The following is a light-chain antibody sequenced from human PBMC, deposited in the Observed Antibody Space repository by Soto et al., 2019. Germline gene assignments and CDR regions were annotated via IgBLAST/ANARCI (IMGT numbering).Light chain of an antibody. CDR2: DAS. V-gene: IGKV3-11*01. CDR3: QQRSNWPPWT. CDR1: QSIRNF. Sequence: EIVLTRSPATLSLSPGERATLSCRASQSIRNFLAWYQQKPGQAPRLLIYDASNRATGIPARFSGSGSGTDFTLTISSLEPEDFAVYYCQQRSNWPPWTFGQGTKVEIK. J-gene: IGKJ1*01.